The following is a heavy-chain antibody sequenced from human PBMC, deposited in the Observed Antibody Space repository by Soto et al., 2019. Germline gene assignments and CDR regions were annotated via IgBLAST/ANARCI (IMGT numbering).Heavy chain of an antibody. D-gene: IGHD3-22*01. V-gene: IGHV1-8*01. CDR3: ARTRVYDYYDSSGYQSLFDY. Sequence: QVQLVQSGAEVKKPGASVKVSCKASGYTFTSYDINWVRQATGQGLEWMVWMNPNSGNTGYAQKFQGRVTMIRNTSISTAYMELSSLRSEDTAVYYCARTRVYDYYDSSGYQSLFDYWGQGTLVTVSS. J-gene: IGHJ4*02. CDR2: MNPNSGNT. CDR1: GYTFTSYD.